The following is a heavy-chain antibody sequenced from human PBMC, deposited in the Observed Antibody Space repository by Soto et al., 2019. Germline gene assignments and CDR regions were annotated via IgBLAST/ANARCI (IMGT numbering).Heavy chain of an antibody. Sequence: QVQLVQSGAEVKKPGSSVKVSCKASGGSFSSYAISWVRQAPVQGLEWMGGIIPIFGTATYAQKCQGRVTIIADKSTSTAYMELSSLRSEDTAVYYCARAGPVAGNHAFDIWGQGTLVTVSS. CDR3: ARAGPVAGNHAFDI. V-gene: IGHV1-69*06. J-gene: IGHJ3*02. CDR2: IIPIFGTA. D-gene: IGHD6-19*01. CDR1: GGSFSSYA.